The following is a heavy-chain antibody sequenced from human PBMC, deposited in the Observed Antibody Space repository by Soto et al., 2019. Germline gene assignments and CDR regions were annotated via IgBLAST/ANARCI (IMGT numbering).Heavy chain of an antibody. CDR1: GFTFPHSA. D-gene: IGHD3-22*01. CDR2: IVVGSGNT. Sequence: SVKVSCQSSGFTFPHSAVQWVRQARGQLLEWIGWIVVGSGNTNYAQKFQERVTITRDMSTSTAYMELSSLRSEDTAVYYCAACYPYYYDSSGYYYGDAFDIWGQGTMVTVSS. J-gene: IGHJ3*02. CDR3: AACYPYYYDSSGYYYGDAFDI. V-gene: IGHV1-58*01.